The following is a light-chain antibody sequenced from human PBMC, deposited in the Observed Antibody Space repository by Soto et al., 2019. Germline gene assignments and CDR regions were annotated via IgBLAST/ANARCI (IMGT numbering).Light chain of an antibody. Sequence: QSALTQPASVSGSPGQSITISCTGTSSDVGGYNYVSWYQQHPGKAPKFMIYDVSSRPSGVSNRFSGSKSGNTASLTISGLQAEDEADYYCRSYTTSNTRQIVFGTGTKVTV. CDR1: SSDVGGYNY. CDR2: DVS. J-gene: IGLJ1*01. CDR3: RSYTTSNTRQIV. V-gene: IGLV2-14*03.